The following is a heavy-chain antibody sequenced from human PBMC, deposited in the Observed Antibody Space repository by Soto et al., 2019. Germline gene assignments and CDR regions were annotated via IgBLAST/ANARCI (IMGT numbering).Heavy chain of an antibody. CDR3: ARVGGAAAGTH. V-gene: IGHV4-34*01. J-gene: IGHJ4*02. CDR1: GGSFSGYY. D-gene: IGHD6-13*01. Sequence: SETLSLTCAVYGGSFSGYYWSWIRQPPGKGLEWIGEINHSGSTNYNPSLKSRVTISVDTSKNQFSLKLSSVTAADTAVYYCARVGGAAAGTHWGQGTLVPSPQ. CDR2: INHSGST.